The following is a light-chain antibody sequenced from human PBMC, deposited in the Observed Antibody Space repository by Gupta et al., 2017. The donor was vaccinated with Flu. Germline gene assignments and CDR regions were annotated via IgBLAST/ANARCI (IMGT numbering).Light chain of an antibody. CDR3: AAWEDSLNRPVV. CDR1: SSNIGVNT. CDR2: SNN. V-gene: IGLV1-44*01. Sequence: SVLPPPPSVSVTPGPRVTISCSGSSSNIGVNTVNWYQHPPGTAPKLLIYSNNQRPSGLPDRFSGSKSGTSASLAISGLQSEDAADYYWAAWEDSLNRPVVVGTGTKVTVL. J-gene: IGLJ1*01.